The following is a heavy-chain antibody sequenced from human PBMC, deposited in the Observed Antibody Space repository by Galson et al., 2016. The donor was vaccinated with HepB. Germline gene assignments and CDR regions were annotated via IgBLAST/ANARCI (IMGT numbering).Heavy chain of an antibody. CDR3: TTDYGYAWGSYRLGY. Sequence: SLRLSCAASGFSFTSTWMSWVRQAPGMGLEWIGRIKSRSDGETTEFAAPVRGRFSISRDDSKSTVYLQMNSQETDDTAVYFCTTDYGYAWGSYRLGYWGQGTLVTVSS. V-gene: IGHV3-15*01. D-gene: IGHD3-16*02. J-gene: IGHJ4*02. CDR2: IKSRSDGETT. CDR1: GFSFTSTW.